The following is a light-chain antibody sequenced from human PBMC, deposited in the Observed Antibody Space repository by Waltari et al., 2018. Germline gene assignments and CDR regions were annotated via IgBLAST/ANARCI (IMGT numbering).Light chain of an antibody. J-gene: IGKJ1*01. CDR3: QHYVRLPAT. CDR2: GAS. CDR1: QSVSRT. Sequence: EIVLTQSPGILSLSPGERATLSCRASQSVSRTLAWYQQKPGQAPRLLIQGASTRATGIPDRFSGGGTGTDFSLTISRLEPEDFAVYYCQHYVRLPATFGQGTKVEIK. V-gene: IGKV3-20*01.